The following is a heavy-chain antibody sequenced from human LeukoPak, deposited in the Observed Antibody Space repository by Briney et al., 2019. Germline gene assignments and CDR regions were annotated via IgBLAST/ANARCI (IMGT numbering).Heavy chain of an antibody. CDR3: AKDLDYGGPFDY. J-gene: IGHJ4*02. Sequence: GGSLRLSCAASGFTFSSYAMHWVRQAPGKGLEWVAVISYDGSNKYYADSVKGRFTISRDNSKNTLYLQMNSLRAEDTAVYYCAKDLDYGGPFDYWGQGTLVTVSS. CDR1: GFTFSSYA. V-gene: IGHV3-30-3*01. CDR2: ISYDGSNK. D-gene: IGHD4-23*01.